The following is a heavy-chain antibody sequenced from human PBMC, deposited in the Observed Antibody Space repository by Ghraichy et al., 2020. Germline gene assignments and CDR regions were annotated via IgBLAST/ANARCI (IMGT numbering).Heavy chain of an antibody. D-gene: IGHD3/OR15-3a*01. CDR1: GGFIRTTSDY. V-gene: IGHV4-39*01. J-gene: IGHJ6*02. CDR3: ARLSWAGRYPPQYDMDV. Sequence: SETLSLTCTVSGGFIRTTSDYWGWIRQAPGRGLEWIGSIHYSGSTYYNPSLKSRVTMSVDTSKNQFSLRLNSVTAADTGVYYCARLSWAGRYPPQYDMDVWGQGTTVTVSS. CDR2: IHYSGST.